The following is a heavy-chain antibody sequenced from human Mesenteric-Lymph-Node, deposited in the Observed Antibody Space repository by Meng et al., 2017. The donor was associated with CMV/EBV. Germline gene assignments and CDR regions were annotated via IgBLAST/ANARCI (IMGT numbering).Heavy chain of an antibody. D-gene: IGHD3-16*02. J-gene: IGHJ4*02. CDR3: ARQSYDYVWGSYRTRGGFDY. CDR1: SFSGYY. Sequence: SFSGYYWSWIRQPPGKGLESIGEINHSGSTNYDPSLKSRVTISVDTSKNQFSLKLSSVTAADTAVYYCARQSYDYVWGSYRTRGGFDYWGQGTLVTVSS. V-gene: IGHV4-34*01. CDR2: INHSGST.